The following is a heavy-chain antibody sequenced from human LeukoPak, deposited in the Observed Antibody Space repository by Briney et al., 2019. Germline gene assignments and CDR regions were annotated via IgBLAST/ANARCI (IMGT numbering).Heavy chain of an antibody. D-gene: IGHD2-15*01. V-gene: IGHV3-7*01. CDR3: ARDRAWDIVVVVAATGTPALDY. J-gene: IGHJ4*02. CDR1: GFTFSSYW. Sequence: PGGSLRLSCAASGFTFSSYWMSWVRQAPGKGLEWVANIKQDGSEKYYVDSVKGRFTISRDNAKNSLYLQTNSLRAEDTAVYYCARDRAWDIVVVVAATGTPALDYWGQGTLVTVSS. CDR2: IKQDGSEK.